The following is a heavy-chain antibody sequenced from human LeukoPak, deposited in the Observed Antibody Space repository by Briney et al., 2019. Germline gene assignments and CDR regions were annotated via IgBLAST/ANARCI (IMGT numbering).Heavy chain of an antibody. Sequence: GESLKISCKGSGYSFTSYWIGWVRQMPGKGLEWMGIIYPGDSDTRYSPSFQGQVTISADKSISTAYLQWSSLKASDTAMYYCARSFVDTAMQCYYYMDVWGKGTTVTVSS. V-gene: IGHV5-51*01. CDR1: GYSFTSYW. D-gene: IGHD5-18*01. CDR2: IYPGDSDT. J-gene: IGHJ6*03. CDR3: ARSFVDTAMQCYYYMDV.